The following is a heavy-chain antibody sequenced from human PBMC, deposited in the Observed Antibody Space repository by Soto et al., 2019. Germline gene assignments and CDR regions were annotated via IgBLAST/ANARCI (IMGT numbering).Heavy chain of an antibody. V-gene: IGHV3-74*01. CDR2: INSDGSST. CDR3: SRVPTYGYALSLDDH. Sequence: GGSLRLSCAAYGFTFSSYWMHWVRQVPGKGLVWVSRINSDGSSTTYADSVMGRFAISRDNTKNTLYLEMNSLRAEDTAVYYCSRVPTYGYALSLDDHSGQGNLVTVSS. CDR1: GFTFSSYW. D-gene: IGHD5-18*01. J-gene: IGHJ4*02.